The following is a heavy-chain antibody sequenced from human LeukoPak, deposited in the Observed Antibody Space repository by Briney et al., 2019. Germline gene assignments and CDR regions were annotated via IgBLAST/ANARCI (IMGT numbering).Heavy chain of an antibody. CDR1: GGSFSTYY. V-gene: IGHV4-59*01. Sequence: SETLSLTCTVSGGSFSTYYWSWIRQPPGKGLEWIGYINYSGSTTYSPSLKSRVTISVDTSKSQFSLKLSSVTAADTAVYYCARDGVAAPNWFDPWGQGTLVTVSS. D-gene: IGHD6-13*01. CDR2: INYSGST. J-gene: IGHJ5*02. CDR3: ARDGVAAPNWFDP.